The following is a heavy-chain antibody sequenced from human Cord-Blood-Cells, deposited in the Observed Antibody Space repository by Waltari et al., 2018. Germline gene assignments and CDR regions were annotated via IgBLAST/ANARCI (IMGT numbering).Heavy chain of an antibody. J-gene: IGHJ4*02. Sequence: QVQLVQSGAEVKKPGSSVKVSCKASGGTFSSYAIRWVGQAPGQGLEWMGGIIPIFGTANYAQKFQGRVTITADESTSTAYMELSSLRSEDTAVYYCARDRFSSSSLEYHFDYWGQGTLVTVSS. D-gene: IGHD6-6*01. CDR2: IIPIFGTA. CDR3: ARDRFSSSSLEYHFDY. CDR1: GGTFSSYA. V-gene: IGHV1-69*01.